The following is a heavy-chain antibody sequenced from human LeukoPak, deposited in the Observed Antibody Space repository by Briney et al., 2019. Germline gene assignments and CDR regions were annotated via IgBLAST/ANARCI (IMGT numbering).Heavy chain of an antibody. D-gene: IGHD5-24*01. Sequence: KSSETLSLTCTVSGDSMTNYYWNWIRQPPGKGLEWIGYIHHSGTTNYNPSLKSRLTMSVDTSKNQFSLKLSSVTAADTAVYYCARVPRVEMATSYWYFDLWGRGTLVTVSS. V-gene: IGHV4-59*01. CDR1: GDSMTNYY. J-gene: IGHJ2*01. CDR3: ARVPRVEMATSYWYFDL. CDR2: IHHSGTT.